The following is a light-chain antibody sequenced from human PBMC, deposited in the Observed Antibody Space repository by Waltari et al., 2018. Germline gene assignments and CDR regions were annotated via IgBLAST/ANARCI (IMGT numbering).Light chain of an antibody. Sequence: IVLPQSPAPLSLSPGEGATLSCRASQSVSSSLAWYQQKPGQAPRLLIYDASNRATGIPARFSGSGSGTDFTLTISSLEPEDFAVYYCQHRSNWPLTFGGGTKVEI. CDR3: QHRSNWPLT. J-gene: IGKJ4*01. CDR1: QSVSSS. CDR2: DAS. V-gene: IGKV3-11*01.